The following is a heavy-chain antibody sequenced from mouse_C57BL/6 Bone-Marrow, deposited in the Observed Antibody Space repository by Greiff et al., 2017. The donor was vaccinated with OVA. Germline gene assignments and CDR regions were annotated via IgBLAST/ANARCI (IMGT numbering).Heavy chain of an antibody. D-gene: IGHD1-1*01. CDR1: GYTFTSYW. J-gene: IGHJ4*01. CDR3: ARDPITTVSR. V-gene: IGHV1-64*01. Sequence: QVQLQQSGAELVKPGASVKLSCKASGYTFTSYWMHWVKQRPGQGLEWIGMIHPNSGSTNYNEKFKSKATLTVDKSSSTAYMQLSSLTSEDSAVYYCARDPITTVSRWGQGTSVTVSS. CDR2: IHPNSGST.